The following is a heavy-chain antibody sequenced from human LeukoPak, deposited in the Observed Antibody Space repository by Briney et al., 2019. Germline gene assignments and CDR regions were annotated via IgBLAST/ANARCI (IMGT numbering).Heavy chain of an antibody. D-gene: IGHD3/OR15-3a*01. Sequence: SETLSLTCTVSGGSISSHYWSWIRQPPGRGLEWIGYIYYSGSANYNPSLKSRVTISVDTSRNQFSLKLSSVTAADSAVYYCARRTGYLNYYYYYYMDVWGNGTTVTVSS. V-gene: IGHV4-59*11. CDR1: GGSISSHY. CDR2: IYYSGSA. J-gene: IGHJ6*03. CDR3: ARRTGYLNYYYYYYMDV.